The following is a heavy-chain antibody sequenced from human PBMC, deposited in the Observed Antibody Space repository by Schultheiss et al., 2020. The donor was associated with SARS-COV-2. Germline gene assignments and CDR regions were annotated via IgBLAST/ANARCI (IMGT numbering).Heavy chain of an antibody. D-gene: IGHD2-15*01. CDR3: AKRYCSGGSCYPLDY. J-gene: IGHJ4*02. CDR2: ISGSGGST. V-gene: IGHV3-23*01. CDR1: GFTFSSYE. Sequence: GGSLRLSCAASGFTFSSYEMNWVRQAPGKGLEWVSAISGSGGSTYYADSVKGRFTISRDNSKNTLYLQMNSLRAEDTAVYYCAKRYCSGGSCYPLDYWGQGTLVTVSS.